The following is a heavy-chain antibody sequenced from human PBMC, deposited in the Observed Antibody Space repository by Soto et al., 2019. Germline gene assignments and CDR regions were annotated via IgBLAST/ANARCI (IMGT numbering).Heavy chain of an antibody. V-gene: IGHV1-2*02. CDR1: GYTFTGNY. J-gene: IGHJ6*02. CDR2: INPRNGAT. D-gene: IGHD3-22*01. Sequence: ASVKVSCKASGYTFTGNYMHWVRQAPGQGLEWMGWINPRNGATKYAQNFQGRVTLTWDTSITTAYMDLSRLRSDDTAVLYCVPHHHDSSGYFDSWGQGTTVTVS. CDR3: VPHHHDSSGYFDS.